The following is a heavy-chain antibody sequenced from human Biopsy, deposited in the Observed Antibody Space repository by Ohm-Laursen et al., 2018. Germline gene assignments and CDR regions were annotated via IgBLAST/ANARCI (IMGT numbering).Heavy chain of an antibody. CDR2: INPMFGTA. CDR3: ARSFGVVINFEHNWFDP. CDR1: GYTFTGYH. V-gene: IGHV1-69*06. Sequence: SSVKVSCKASGYTFTGYHVHWVRQAPGQGLEWMGGINPMFGTAKYAQRFQGRVTITADKSTSTADMELSSLRSDDTAVYYRARSFGVVINFEHNWFDPWGQGTLVTVSS. D-gene: IGHD3-3*01. J-gene: IGHJ5*02.